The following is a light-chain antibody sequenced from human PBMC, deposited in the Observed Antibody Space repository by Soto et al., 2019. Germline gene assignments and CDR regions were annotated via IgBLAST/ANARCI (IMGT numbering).Light chain of an antibody. Sequence: AIQMTQFPSSLSASVGDRVTITCRASQDIRSDLGWYQQRPGKAPQLLIYATSSLQSGVPSRFSGGGSGTDFTLTIPSLQAEAFALYYCLQDNRYPLTFGGGTKVEI. J-gene: IGKJ4*01. CDR3: LQDNRYPLT. CDR2: ATS. V-gene: IGKV1-6*01. CDR1: QDIRSD.